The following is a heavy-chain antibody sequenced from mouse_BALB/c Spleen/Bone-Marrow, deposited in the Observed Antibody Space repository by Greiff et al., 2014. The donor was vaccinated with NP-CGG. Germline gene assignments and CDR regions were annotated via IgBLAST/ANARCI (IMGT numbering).Heavy chain of an antibody. D-gene: IGHD2-2*01. V-gene: IGHV14-3*02. CDR3: ARWLPLAY. CDR2: IDPANGNT. Sequence: VQLQQSGADLVKPGASVKLSCTASGFNIKDTYMHWVKQRPEKSLEWIGRIDPANGNTKYDQKFQGKATITADTSSNTANLQLSSLTSEDTAVYYCARWLPLAYWGQGTLVTVSA. J-gene: IGHJ3*01. CDR1: GFNIKDTY.